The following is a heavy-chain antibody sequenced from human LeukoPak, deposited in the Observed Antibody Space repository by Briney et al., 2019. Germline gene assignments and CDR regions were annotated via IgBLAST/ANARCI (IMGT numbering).Heavy chain of an antibody. CDR1: GGSISRYY. Sequence: SETLSLTCPVSGGSISRYYWTWIRPPPGKGLELIGYIYYSGNTNYNPSLRRRVTRAIDTSKNQFADTAVYYCVGRISPNWFDPWGQGTLVTVSS. V-gene: IGHV4-59*01. D-gene: IGHD3-10*02. J-gene: IGHJ5*02. CDR3: DP. CDR2: IYYSGNT.